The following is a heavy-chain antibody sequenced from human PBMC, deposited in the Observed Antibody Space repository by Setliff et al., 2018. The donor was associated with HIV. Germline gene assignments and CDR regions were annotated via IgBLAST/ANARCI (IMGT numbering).Heavy chain of an antibody. V-gene: IGHV4-39*01. J-gene: IGHJ6*03. CDR2: IYYSGST. D-gene: IGHD3-9*01. Sequence: TSETLSLTCTVSGGSISSSSYYWGWIRQPPGKGLEWIGSIYYSGSTYYNPSLKSRVTISVDMSKNQFSLKLSSVTAADTAVYYCARHATYYDILTGYYYYYYMDVWGKGTTVTVSS. CDR1: GGSISSSSYY. CDR3: ARHATYYDILTGYYYYYYMDV.